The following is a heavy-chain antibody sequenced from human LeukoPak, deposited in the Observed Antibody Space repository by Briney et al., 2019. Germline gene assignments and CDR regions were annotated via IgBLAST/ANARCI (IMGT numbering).Heavy chain of an antibody. CDR1: GFTFSRYT. Sequence: GGSLRLSCAVSGFTFSRYTMNWVRQVPGKGLEWVSCISGGSGSSSYIYYADSVKGRFTISRDNAKNSLYLQMSSLRAEDTAVYYCARGIYSGSYYDVLFDYWGQGTLVTVSS. V-gene: IGHV3-21*04. CDR2: ISGGSGSSSYI. J-gene: IGHJ4*02. D-gene: IGHD1-26*01. CDR3: ARGIYSGSYYDVLFDY.